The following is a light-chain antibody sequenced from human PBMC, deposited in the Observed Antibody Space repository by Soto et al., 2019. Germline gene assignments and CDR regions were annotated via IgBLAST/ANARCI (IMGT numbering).Light chain of an antibody. Sequence: QSVLTQPPSASGTPGQRVTISCSGSSSNIGSNSVNWYQHLPGTAPKLLIYGSDQRPSGVPDRFSGSKSGTSVSLAISGAQSEDEADYYCAAWDDSLNAVMFGGGTKLTVL. J-gene: IGLJ3*02. V-gene: IGLV1-44*01. CDR2: GSD. CDR3: AAWDDSLNAVM. CDR1: SSNIGSNS.